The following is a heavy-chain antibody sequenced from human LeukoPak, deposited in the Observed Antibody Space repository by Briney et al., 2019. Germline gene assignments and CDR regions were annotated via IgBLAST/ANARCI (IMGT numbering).Heavy chain of an antibody. J-gene: IGHJ4*02. CDR3: ARVQSYGDYTDY. D-gene: IGHD4-17*01. V-gene: IGHV4-39*07. CDR2: IYYSGNT. Sequence: SETLSLTCSVSGGSIRSTTYYWGWIRQPPGKGLEWIGSIYYSGNTYYSPSLMSRVTISVDTSKNQFSLNLSSVTAADTAVYYCARVQSYGDYTDYWGQGTLVTVSS. CDR1: GGSIRSTTYY.